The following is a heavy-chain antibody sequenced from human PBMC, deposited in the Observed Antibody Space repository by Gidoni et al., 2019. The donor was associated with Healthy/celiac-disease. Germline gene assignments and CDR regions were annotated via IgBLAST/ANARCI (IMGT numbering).Heavy chain of an antibody. D-gene: IGHD5-18*01. CDR1: GGSISSYY. Sequence: QVQLQESGPGLVKPSETLSLTCTVSGGSISSYYWSWIRQPAGKGLEWIGRIYTSGSTNYNPSLKSRVTMSVDTSKNQFSLKLSSVTAADTAVYYCAREGVLHVDTAMSDDAFDIWGQGTMVTVSS. CDR3: AREGVLHVDTAMSDDAFDI. V-gene: IGHV4-4*07. CDR2: IYTSGST. J-gene: IGHJ3*02.